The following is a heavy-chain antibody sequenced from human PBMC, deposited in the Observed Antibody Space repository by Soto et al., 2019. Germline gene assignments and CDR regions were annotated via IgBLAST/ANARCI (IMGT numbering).Heavy chain of an antibody. CDR3: ATIGKVGATSVDY. CDR1: GGSVTSRSYC. V-gene: IGHV4-61*01. Sequence: PSETLSLTCTVSGGSVTSRSYCWSWLRQPPGKGLEWIGYFSTSGSTNDNPSLKSRVTISLDTSKNQFSLKLSSVTAADTAVYYCATIGKVGATSVDYWGQGTLVTVS. J-gene: IGHJ4*02. D-gene: IGHD1-26*01. CDR2: FSTSGST.